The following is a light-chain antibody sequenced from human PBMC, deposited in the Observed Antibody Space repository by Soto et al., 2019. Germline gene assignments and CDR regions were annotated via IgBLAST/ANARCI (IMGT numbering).Light chain of an antibody. V-gene: IGKV1-39*01. CDR3: QQSYSSSWT. Sequence: DIQMTQSPSSLSAYVGDRFTITCRASQSISNSLNWYQKKPGKAPNLLIFRTSGVHSGVPSRFSGSGSGTDFILTISSLQREDLATYYCQQSYSSSWTFGQGTKVDIK. J-gene: IGKJ1*01. CDR1: QSISNS. CDR2: RTS.